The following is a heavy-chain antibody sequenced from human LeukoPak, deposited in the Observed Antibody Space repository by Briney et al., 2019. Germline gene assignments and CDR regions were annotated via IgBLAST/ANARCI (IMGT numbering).Heavy chain of an antibody. Sequence: SETLSLTCAVSGESHSRFYWSWIRQPPGKGLEWIGYIYYSGSTNYNPSLKSRVTISVDTSKNQFSLKLSSVTAADTAVYYCARGGSSSRDFDYWGQGTLVTVSS. CDR3: ARGGSSSRDFDY. D-gene: IGHD6-6*01. CDR2: IYYSGST. J-gene: IGHJ4*02. CDR1: GESHSRFY. V-gene: IGHV4-59*01.